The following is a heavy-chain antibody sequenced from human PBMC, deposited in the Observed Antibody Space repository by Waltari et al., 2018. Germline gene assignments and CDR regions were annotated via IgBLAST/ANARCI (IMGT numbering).Heavy chain of an antibody. CDR3: ARSKGARSYGDYAAFDY. CDR1: GYTFTSYA. Sequence: QVQLVQSGAEVKKPGASVKVSCKASGYTFTSYAMHWVRQAPGQRLEWMGWINGDNDNKKYEQKEQRRVTITRETAGSTDYMELSRRRSEDTAVYCGARSKGARSYGDYAAFDYWGQGTLVTVSS. J-gene: IGHJ4*02. D-gene: IGHD4-17*01. V-gene: IGHV1-3*01. CDR2: INGDNDNK.